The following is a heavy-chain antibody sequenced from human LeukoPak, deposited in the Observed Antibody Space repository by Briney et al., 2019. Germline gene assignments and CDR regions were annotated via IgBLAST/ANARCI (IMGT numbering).Heavy chain of an antibody. V-gene: IGHV1-2*04. D-gene: IGHD3-10*01. CDR2: INPNSGGT. CDR3: AREHYGSGSYYYYYYGMDV. Sequence: GASVKVSCKASGYTFTGYYMHWVRQAPGQGLEWMGWINPNSGGTNYAQKFQGWVTMTGDTSISTAYMELSRLRSDDTAVYYCAREHYGSGSYYYYYYGMDVWGQGTTVTVSS. CDR1: GYTFTGYY. J-gene: IGHJ6*02.